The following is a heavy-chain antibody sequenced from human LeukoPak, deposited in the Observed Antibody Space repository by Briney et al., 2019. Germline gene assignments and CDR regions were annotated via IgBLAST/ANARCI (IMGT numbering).Heavy chain of an antibody. V-gene: IGHV1-46*01. J-gene: IGHJ4*02. CDR1: GYTFTSYY. D-gene: IGHD6-6*01. CDR2: INPSGGST. CDR3: ARAGTYSPSRHYFDY. Sequence: ASVKVSCKASGYTFTSYYMHWVRQAPGQGLEWMGIINPSGGSTSYAQKFQGRVTMTTDTSTSTAYMELRSLRSDDTAVYYCARAGTYSPSRHYFDYWGQGTLVTVSS.